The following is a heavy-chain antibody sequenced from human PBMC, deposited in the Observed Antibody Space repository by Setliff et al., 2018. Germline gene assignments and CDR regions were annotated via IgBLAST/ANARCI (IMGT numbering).Heavy chain of an antibody. J-gene: IGHJ4*02. Sequence: GASVKVSCKVSGYTLTELSMHWVRQAPGKGLEWMGGFDPEDGETIYAQKFQSRVTMTEDTSTDTAYMELSSLRSEDTAVYYCATSVSWIQLVLYPQGHPEPFDYWGQGTLVTVSS. CDR3: ATSVSWIQLVLYPQGHPEPFDY. V-gene: IGHV1-24*01. CDR2: FDPEDGET. CDR1: GYTLTELS. D-gene: IGHD5-18*01.